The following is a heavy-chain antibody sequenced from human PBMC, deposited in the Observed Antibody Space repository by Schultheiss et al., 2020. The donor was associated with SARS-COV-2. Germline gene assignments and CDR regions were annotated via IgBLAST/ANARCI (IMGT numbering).Heavy chain of an antibody. CDR3: ARDSSSSGHGAFDI. Sequence: SETLSLTCTVSGASIGSFYLSWIRQSPGKGLEWIGYIYYSGSTNYNPSLKSRVTISVDTSKNQFSLKLSSVTAADTAVYYCARDSSSSGHGAFDIWGQGTMVTVSS. CDR2: IYYSGST. J-gene: IGHJ3*02. V-gene: IGHV4-59*08. D-gene: IGHD6-6*01. CDR1: GASIGSFY.